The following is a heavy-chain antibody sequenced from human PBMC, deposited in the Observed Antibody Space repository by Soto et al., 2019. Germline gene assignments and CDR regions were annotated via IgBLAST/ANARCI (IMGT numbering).Heavy chain of an antibody. CDR2: IIPIFGTA. V-gene: IGHV1-69*13. CDR1: GGTFSSYA. D-gene: IGHD6-6*01. CDR3: ARSIAATYSEYFQH. J-gene: IGHJ1*01. Sequence: SVKVSCKASGGTFSSYAISWVRQAPGQGLEWMGGIIPIFGTANYARKFQGRVTITADESTSTAYMELSSLRSEDTAVYYCARSIAATYSEYFQHWGQGTLVTVSS.